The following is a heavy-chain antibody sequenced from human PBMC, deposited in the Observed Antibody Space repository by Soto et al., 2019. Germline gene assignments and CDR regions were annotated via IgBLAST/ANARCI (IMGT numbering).Heavy chain of an antibody. CDR2: ITVYNGNT. V-gene: IGHV1-18*01. J-gene: IGHJ4*02. D-gene: IGHD4-17*01. CDR1: GDTFTNYG. CDR3: ARAASYGYFYYFDF. Sequence: QVQLVQSGAEVKKPGASVRVSCKASGDTFTNYGITWVRQAPGQGLEWMGWITVYNGNTHYAQEFQGRVTMTTYTYTSTAYMELWRLTSDDTAVYYCARAASYGYFYYFDFWGQGTLVTVSS.